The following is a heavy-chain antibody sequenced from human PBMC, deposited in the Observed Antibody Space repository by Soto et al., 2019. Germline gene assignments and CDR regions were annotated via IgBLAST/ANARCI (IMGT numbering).Heavy chain of an antibody. V-gene: IGHV4-31*03. CDR1: GGSISSGGYY. CDR3: ARDNGGNSGYYYGMDV. J-gene: IGHJ6*02. CDR2: IYYSGST. D-gene: IGHD2-21*02. Sequence: SETLSLTCTVSGGSISSGGYYWSWIRQHPGKGLEWIGYIYYSGSTYYNPSLKSRVTISVDTSKNQFSLKLSSVTAADTAVYYCARDNGGNSGYYYGMDVWGQGTTVTVSS.